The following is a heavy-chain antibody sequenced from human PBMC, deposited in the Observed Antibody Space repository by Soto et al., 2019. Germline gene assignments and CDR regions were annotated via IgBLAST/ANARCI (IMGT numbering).Heavy chain of an antibody. J-gene: IGHJ4*02. CDR3: AGEEAADWGAHRWDC. CDR2: INPSGGST. D-gene: IGHD3-16*01. CDR1: GYTFTSYY. V-gene: IGHV1-46*01. Sequence: ASVKVSCKASGYTFTSYYMHWVRQAPGEGLEWMGIINPSGGSTSYARKFQGRVTMTRDTSTSTVYMELSSLRSEDTAVYYCAGEEAADWGAHRWDCGGKATL.